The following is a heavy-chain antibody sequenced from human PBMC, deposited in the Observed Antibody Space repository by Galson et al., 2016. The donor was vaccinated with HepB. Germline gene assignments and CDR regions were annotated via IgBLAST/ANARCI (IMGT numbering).Heavy chain of an antibody. D-gene: IGHD2-15*01. CDR3: ARAGYCSGGTSYVFAYDI. J-gene: IGHJ3*02. CDR1: GDSIRSDCYY. CDR2: LNPSGGT. Sequence: TLSLTCTISGDSIRSDCYYWSWIRKPAGEGLEWIGRLNPSGGTNYNPSLYGRATISADTSKTQFSLILDSVTAADTAVYYCARAGYCSGGTSYVFAYDIWGPGTMVTVSS. V-gene: IGHV4-61*02.